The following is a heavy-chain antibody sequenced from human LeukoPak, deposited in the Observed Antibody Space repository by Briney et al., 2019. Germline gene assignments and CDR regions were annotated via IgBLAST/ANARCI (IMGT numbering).Heavy chain of an antibody. CDR1: GGSISNYY. D-gene: IGHD2-21*01. J-gene: IGHJ3*02. Sequence: SETLSLTCTVSGGSISNYYWSWIRQPPGKGLEWIGSIYYGGSTYYNPSLKSRVTISVDTSKNQFSLKLSSVTAADTAVYYCARPLCGGDCYSDAFDIWGQGTMVTVSS. V-gene: IGHV4-59*05. CDR2: IYYGGST. CDR3: ARPLCGGDCYSDAFDI.